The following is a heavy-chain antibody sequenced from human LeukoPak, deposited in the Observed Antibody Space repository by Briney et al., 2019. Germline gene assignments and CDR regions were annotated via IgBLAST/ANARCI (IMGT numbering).Heavy chain of an antibody. V-gene: IGHV3-33*08. CDR3: ARASGPFDF. D-gene: IGHD3-10*01. Sequence: GGSLRLSCAVSGITLSNYGMSWVRQAPGKGLEWVAVIFSDGYTKYYAGSVKDRFTISRDNSKNTLYLHMNNLIPGDTGVYYCARASGPFDFWGQGTLLTVSS. CDR1: GITLSNYG. J-gene: IGHJ4*02. CDR2: IFSDGYTK.